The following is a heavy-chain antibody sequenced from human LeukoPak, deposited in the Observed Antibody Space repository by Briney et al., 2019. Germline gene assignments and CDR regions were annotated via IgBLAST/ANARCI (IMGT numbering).Heavy chain of an antibody. CDR1: GGSISSCY. CDR3: ARSSYTAMAKYYFDY. V-gene: IGHV3-23*01. D-gene: IGHD5-18*01. CDR2: ISGDGGST. Sequence: ETLSLTCTVSGGSISSCYWSWVRQAPGKGLEWVSVISGDGGSTFYADSVKGRFTISRDNSKNTLYLQMNSLRAEDTAVYYCARSSYTAMAKYYFDYWGQGTQVTVSS. J-gene: IGHJ4*02.